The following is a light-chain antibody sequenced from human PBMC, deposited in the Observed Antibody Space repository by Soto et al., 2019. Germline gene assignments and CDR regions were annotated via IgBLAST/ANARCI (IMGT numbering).Light chain of an antibody. CDR2: GNT. V-gene: IGLV1-40*01. CDR1: SSNIGAGYH. J-gene: IGLJ3*02. Sequence: QSVLTQPPSVSGAPGQTVTISCPGSSSNIGAGYHVHWYMQLPGKAPKLLIFGNTNRPSGVPDRFSGSRSDSSASLAISGLQAEDEADYYCQTYDKSLGGWVFGGGTKLTVL. CDR3: QTYDKSLGGWV.